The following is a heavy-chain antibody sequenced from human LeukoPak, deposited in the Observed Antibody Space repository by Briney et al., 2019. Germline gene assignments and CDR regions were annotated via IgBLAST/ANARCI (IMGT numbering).Heavy chain of an antibody. V-gene: IGHV4-59*01. J-gene: IGHJ4*02. CDR1: GGSISSYY. D-gene: IGHD1-26*01. CDR3: AREAGATLDY. Sequence: SETLSLTCTVSGGSISSYYWSWIRQPPGKGLEWIGYIYYSGSTNYNPSLRSRVTISVDTSKNQFSLKLSSVTAADTAAYYCAREAGATLDYWGQGTLVTVSS. CDR2: IYYSGST.